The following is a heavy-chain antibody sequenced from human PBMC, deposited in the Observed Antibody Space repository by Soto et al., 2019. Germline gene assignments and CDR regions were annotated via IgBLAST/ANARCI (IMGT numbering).Heavy chain of an antibody. CDR3: AGGPGVARNY. Sequence: SETLSLTCTVSGDSIDRSNYYWDWIRQPPGKGLEWIGYIYHSGSTYYNPSLKSRVTISVDRSKNQFSLKLSSVTAADTAVYYCAGGPGVARNYWGQGTLVTVSS. CDR1: GDSIDRSNYY. D-gene: IGHD5-12*01. J-gene: IGHJ4*02. V-gene: IGHV4-39*07. CDR2: IYHSGST.